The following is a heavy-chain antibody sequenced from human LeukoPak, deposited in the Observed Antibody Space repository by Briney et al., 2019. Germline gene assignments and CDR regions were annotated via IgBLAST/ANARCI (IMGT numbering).Heavy chain of an antibody. Sequence: ASVKVSCKASGYTFTSYGISWVRQAPGQGLEWMGWISAYNGNTNYAQKLQGRVTMITDTSTSTAYMELRSLRSDDTAVYYCARTPTLGGSYLRSDYWGQGTLVTVSS. CDR2: ISAYNGNT. D-gene: IGHD1-26*01. J-gene: IGHJ4*02. CDR1: GYTFTSYG. CDR3: ARTPTLGGSYLRSDY. V-gene: IGHV1-18*01.